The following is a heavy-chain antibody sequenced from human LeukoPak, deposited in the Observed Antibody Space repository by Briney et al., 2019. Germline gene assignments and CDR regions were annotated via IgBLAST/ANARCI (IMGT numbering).Heavy chain of an antibody. Sequence: PGGSLRLSCAASGFIFSSYSMSWVRQAPGKGLEWVAVISYDGSNKYYADSVKGRFTISRDNSKNTLYLQMNSLRAEDTAVYYCAKELRSSSWYGYYFDYWGQGTLVTVSS. V-gene: IGHV3-30*18. J-gene: IGHJ4*02. D-gene: IGHD6-13*01. CDR3: AKELRSSSWYGYYFDY. CDR1: GFIFSSYS. CDR2: ISYDGSNK.